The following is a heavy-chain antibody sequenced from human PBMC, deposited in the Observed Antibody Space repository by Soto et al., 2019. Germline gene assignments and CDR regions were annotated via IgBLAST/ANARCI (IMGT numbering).Heavy chain of an antibody. CDR2: IDPSDSYT. Sequence: GESLKISCKGSGYRFTNYWISWVRQMPGKGLEWMGKIDPSDSYTKYSPSFQGHVTISADKSTNTAFLQWRSLKTPDTAMYYCARAVTYYRYGMDVWGQGTTVTVSS. CDR1: GYRFTNYW. D-gene: IGHD3-10*01. V-gene: IGHV5-10-1*01. J-gene: IGHJ6*02. CDR3: ARAVTYYRYGMDV.